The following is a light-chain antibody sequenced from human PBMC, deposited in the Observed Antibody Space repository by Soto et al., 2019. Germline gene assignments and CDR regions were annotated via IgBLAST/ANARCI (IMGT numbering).Light chain of an antibody. Sequence: DIQMTQSPSSLSASVGDRVTITCRASQTISTYLNWYQQKPGRAPKLLIFAASSLQSGVPPRFSGSGSGTDFTLTVSSLQPEDFATYFCQQGYSTPLTFGGGPKVDIK. CDR1: QTISTY. CDR3: QQGYSTPLT. V-gene: IGKV1-39*01. J-gene: IGKJ4*01. CDR2: AAS.